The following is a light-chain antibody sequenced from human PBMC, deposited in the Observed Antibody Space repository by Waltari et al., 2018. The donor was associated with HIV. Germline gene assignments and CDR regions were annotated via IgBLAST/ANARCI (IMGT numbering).Light chain of an antibody. CDR1: SSDVGGYNY. J-gene: IGLJ1*01. CDR3: SSFRTSSTPFYV. CDR2: EVS. V-gene: IGLV2-14*01. Sequence: QSALTQPASVSGSPGPSITISCTGTSSDVGGYNYVSWYHPHPGKAPKLMIYEVSNRPSGVSYRFSGSKSGNRASLTISGLQAEDEADYYCSSFRTSSTPFYVFGTGTKVTVL.